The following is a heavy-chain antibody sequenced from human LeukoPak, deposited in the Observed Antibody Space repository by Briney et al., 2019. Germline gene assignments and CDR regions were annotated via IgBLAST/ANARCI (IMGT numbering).Heavy chain of an antibody. D-gene: IGHD6-13*01. CDR1: GFTFSSYA. J-gene: IGHJ4*02. Sequence: GGSLRLSCAASGFTFSSYAMSWVRQAPGKGLELVSAISGSGSSTYYADSVKGRFTISRDNSKNTLYLQMNSLRAEDTAVYYCAKRGGSSPDRPFDYWGQGTLVTVSS. CDR2: ISGSGSST. V-gene: IGHV3-23*01. CDR3: AKRGGSSPDRPFDY.